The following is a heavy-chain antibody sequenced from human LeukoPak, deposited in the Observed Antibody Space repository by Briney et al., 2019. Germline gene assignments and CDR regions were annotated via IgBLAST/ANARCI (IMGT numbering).Heavy chain of an antibody. CDR1: GYTFTAYY. CDR2: INLNSGGT. J-gene: IGHJ4*02. V-gene: IGHV1-2*02. D-gene: IGHD3-22*01. CDR3: ARDQRYYDSSGHLDY. Sequence: ASVKVSCKASGYTFTAYYMHWVRQAPGQGLEWMGWINLNSGGTNYAQKFQGRVTMTRDTSTSTVCMELSSLRSEDTAVYYCARDQRYYDSSGHLDYWGQGTLVTVSS.